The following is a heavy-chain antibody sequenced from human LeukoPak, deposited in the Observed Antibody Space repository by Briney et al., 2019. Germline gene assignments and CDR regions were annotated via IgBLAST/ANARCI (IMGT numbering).Heavy chain of an antibody. J-gene: IGHJ4*02. Sequence: GESLQISCKGSGSSFTSYWIGWGRQLPGKGLEWMGIIYPVDSGTRYSPSFQGQVTISADKSISTAYLQWSSLKASDTAMYYCVRHVTGGVDYWGQGTLVTVSS. CDR2: IYPVDSGT. CDR1: GSSFTSYW. D-gene: IGHD2-8*02. V-gene: IGHV5-51*01. CDR3: VRHVTGGVDY.